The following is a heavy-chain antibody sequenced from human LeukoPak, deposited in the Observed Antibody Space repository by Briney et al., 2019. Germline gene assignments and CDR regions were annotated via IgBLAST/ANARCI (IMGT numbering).Heavy chain of an antibody. CDR2: IWYDGSNK. Sequence: GRSLRLSCAASGFTFSSYGMHWVRQAPGKGLEWVTVIWYDGSNKYYADSVKGRFTISRDNSKNTLYLQMNSLRAEDTAVYYCARDSEDCSSTSCLNWFDPWGQGTLVTVSS. D-gene: IGHD2-2*01. CDR3: ARDSEDCSSTSCLNWFDP. V-gene: IGHV3-33*01. CDR1: GFTFSSYG. J-gene: IGHJ5*02.